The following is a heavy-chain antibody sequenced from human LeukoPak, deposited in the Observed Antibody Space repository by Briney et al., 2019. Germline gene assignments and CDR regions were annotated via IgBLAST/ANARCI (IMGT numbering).Heavy chain of an antibody. J-gene: IGHJ3*02. Sequence: PGGSLRLSCAASGFTFGSYAMHWVRQAPGKGLEWVAVISYDGSNKYYADSVKGRFTISRDNSKNTLYLQMNSLRAEDTAVYYCARTPGEYYYDSSGLDAFDIWGQGTMVTVSS. CDR3: ARTPGEYYYDSSGLDAFDI. V-gene: IGHV3-30*04. CDR1: GFTFGSYA. CDR2: ISYDGSNK. D-gene: IGHD3-22*01.